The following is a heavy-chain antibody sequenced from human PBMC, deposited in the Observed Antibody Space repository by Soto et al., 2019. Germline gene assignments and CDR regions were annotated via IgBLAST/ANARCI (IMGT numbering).Heavy chain of an antibody. CDR2: INGGSGYT. J-gene: IGHJ5*02. V-gene: IGHV1-3*01. CDR3: ARARFEVDP. D-gene: IGHD3-9*01. CDR1: GYTFTSHS. Sequence: QVQLVQSGAELKKPGASVKVSCKASGYTFTSHSMHWVRQAPGQRLEWMGWINGGSGYTRYSQKFQGRVTFTRDTSPSTVYMELSSLRSEDTAVYYFARARFEVDPWGQGTLVTVSS.